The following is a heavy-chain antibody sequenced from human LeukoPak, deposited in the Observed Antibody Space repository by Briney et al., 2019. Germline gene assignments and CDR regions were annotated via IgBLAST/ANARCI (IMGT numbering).Heavy chain of an antibody. CDR3: ARRGLYVSGSYYAFDI. D-gene: IGHD3-10*01. CDR1: GFTFSSYA. Sequence: GRSLRLSCAASGFTFSSYAMDWVRQAPGRWLEWDAVKSTKGSNKYYGGSVKGRFTISRDNSTNPLYLQMNSLRAEDTAVYYCARRGLYVSGSYYAFDIWGQGTMVTVSS. J-gene: IGHJ3*02. V-gene: IGHV3-30*04. CDR2: KSTKGSNK.